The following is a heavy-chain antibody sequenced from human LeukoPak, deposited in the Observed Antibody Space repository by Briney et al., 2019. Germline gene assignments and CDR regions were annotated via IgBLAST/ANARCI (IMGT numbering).Heavy chain of an antibody. CDR3: TRELPSLYSSGSYYPGFDY. CDR1: GFTVSSNY. Sequence: GGSLRLSCAASGFTVSSNYMSWVRQAPGKGLEWVSVIYSGGSTYYADSVKGRFTISRDNSKNTLYLQMNSLRAEDTAVYYCTRELPSLYSSGSYYPGFDYWGQGTLVTVSS. V-gene: IGHV3-53*01. D-gene: IGHD3-10*01. J-gene: IGHJ4*02. CDR2: IYSGGST.